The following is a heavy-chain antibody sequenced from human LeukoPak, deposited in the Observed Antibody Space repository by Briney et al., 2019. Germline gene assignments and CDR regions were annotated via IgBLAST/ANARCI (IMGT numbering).Heavy chain of an antibody. CDR3: AKDAGHIVVVTHGGVFDY. CDR1: GFTFDDYA. V-gene: IGHV3-9*01. Sequence: GGSLRLSCAASGFTFDDYAMHWVRQAPGKGLEWVSGISWNSGSIGYADSVKGRFTISRDNAKNSLYLQMNSLRAEDTALYYCAKDAGHIVVVTHGGVFDYWGQGTLVTVSS. D-gene: IGHD2-21*02. J-gene: IGHJ4*02. CDR2: ISWNSGSI.